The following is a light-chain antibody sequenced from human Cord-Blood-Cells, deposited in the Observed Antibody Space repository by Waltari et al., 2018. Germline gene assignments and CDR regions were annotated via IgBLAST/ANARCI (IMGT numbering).Light chain of an antibody. CDR3: QQYNNWPRT. Sequence: IVMTQCPATLSVSPGERATLSCTASQSVSSNLASYQQKPGQAPRLLIYGASTRPTGIPPRFSGSGSGTEFTLTISSLQSEDFAVYYCQQYNNWPRTFGQGTKVEIK. V-gene: IGKV3-15*01. CDR2: GAS. CDR1: QSVSSN. J-gene: IGKJ1*01.